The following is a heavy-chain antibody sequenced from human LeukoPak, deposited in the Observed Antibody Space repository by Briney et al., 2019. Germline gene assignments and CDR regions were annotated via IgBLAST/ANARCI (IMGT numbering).Heavy chain of an antibody. Sequence: GGSLRLSCAASGFTFSGSAMHWVRQASGKGLEWVGRIRSKANSYATAYAASVKGRFTISRDDSKNTAYLQMNSLKTEDTAVYYCTRQGWEDSSWYSPLDAFDIWGQGTMVTVSS. J-gene: IGHJ3*02. V-gene: IGHV3-73*01. CDR3: TRQGWEDSSWYSPLDAFDI. CDR2: IRSKANSYAT. D-gene: IGHD6-13*01. CDR1: GFTFSGSA.